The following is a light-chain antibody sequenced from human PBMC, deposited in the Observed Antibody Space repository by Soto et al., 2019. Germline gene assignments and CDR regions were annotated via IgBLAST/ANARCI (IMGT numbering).Light chain of an antibody. Sequence: DIQMTQSPSSLSASVGDRVTITCRASQGISNSLAWYQQKPGKPPKLLIYAASTLQSGVPSRFSGGGSGTDFTLTISSLQPEDVASYYCQHFFSPPFPFGQGTKLEIK. V-gene: IGKV1-27*01. CDR1: QGISNS. J-gene: IGKJ2*01. CDR3: QHFFSPPFP. CDR2: AAS.